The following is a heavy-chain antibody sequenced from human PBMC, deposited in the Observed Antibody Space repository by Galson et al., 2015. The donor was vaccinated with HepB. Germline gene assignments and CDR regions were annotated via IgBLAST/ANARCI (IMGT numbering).Heavy chain of an antibody. J-gene: IGHJ4*02. CDR1: GFAFGSHT. CDR3: VKDSHYDFWQGSLFEL. V-gene: IGHV3-23*01. CDR2: ISGHAEKI. D-gene: IGHD3-3*01. Sequence: SLRLSCAASGFAFGSHTMIWVRQAPGRRLECVSAISGHAEKIYYAESLKGRFTISRDNSKSTVYLQISGLRVDDTAVYYCVKDSHYDFWQGSLFELWGQGTPVTVAS.